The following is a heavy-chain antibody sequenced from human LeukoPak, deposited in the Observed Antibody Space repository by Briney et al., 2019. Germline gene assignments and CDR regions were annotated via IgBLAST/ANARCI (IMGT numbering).Heavy chain of an antibody. CDR2: IIPIFGTA. Sequence: SVKVSCTASGGTFSSYAISWVRQAPGQGLEWMGGIIPIFGTANYAQKFQGRVTITADESTSTAYMELSSLRSEDTAVYYCAREQYQLLDLPRADYWGQGTLVTVSS. J-gene: IGHJ4*02. CDR3: AREQYQLLDLPRADY. V-gene: IGHV1-69*13. D-gene: IGHD2-2*01. CDR1: GGTFSSYA.